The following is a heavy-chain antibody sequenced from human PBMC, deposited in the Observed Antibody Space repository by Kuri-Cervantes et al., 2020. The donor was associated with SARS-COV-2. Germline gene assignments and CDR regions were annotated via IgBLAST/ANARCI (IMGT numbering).Heavy chain of an antibody. CDR2: ISYDGSNK. J-gene: IGHJ4*02. Sequence: GESLKISCAASGFTFSSYAMHWVRQAPGKGLEWVAVISYDGSNKYYADSVKGRFTISRDNSKNTLYLQMNSLRAEDTAVYYCARGSKPSEYWGQGTLVTVSS. CDR1: GFTFSSYA. CDR3: ARGSKPSEY. V-gene: IGHV3-30*04.